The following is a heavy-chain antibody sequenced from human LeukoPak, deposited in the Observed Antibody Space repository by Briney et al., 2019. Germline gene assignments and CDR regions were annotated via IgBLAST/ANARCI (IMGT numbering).Heavy chain of an antibody. CDR3: ASLLSGRAEVAFDI. CDR1: GGSFSGYY. J-gene: IGHJ3*02. CDR2: INHSGST. Sequence: PSETLSLTCAVCGGSFSGYYWSWIRQPPGKGLEWIGEINHSGSTNYNPSLKSRVTISVDTSKNQFSLKLSSVTAADTAVYYCASLLSGRAEVAFDIWGQGTMVTVSS. D-gene: IGHD1-26*01. V-gene: IGHV4-34*01.